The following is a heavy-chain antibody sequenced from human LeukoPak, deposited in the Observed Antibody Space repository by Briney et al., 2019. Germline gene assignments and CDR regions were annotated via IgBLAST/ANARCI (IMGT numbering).Heavy chain of an antibody. CDR1: GGSISSSSYY. CDR2: IYYSGST. D-gene: IGHD6-19*01. CDR3: ARDGAVAGTFGYYYYGMDV. V-gene: IGHV4-61*01. J-gene: IGHJ6*02. Sequence: SETLSLTCTVSGGSISSSSYYWSWIRQPPGKGLEWIGYIYYSGSTNYNPSLKSRVTISVDTSKNQFSLKLSSVTAADTAVYYCARDGAVAGTFGYYYYGMDVWGQGTTVTVSS.